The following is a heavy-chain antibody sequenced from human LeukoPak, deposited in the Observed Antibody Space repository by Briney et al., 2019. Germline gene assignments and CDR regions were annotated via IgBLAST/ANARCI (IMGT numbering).Heavy chain of an antibody. Sequence: SETLSLTCTVSGGSISSYYWSWIRQPPGKGLEWIGYIYYSGSTNYNPSLKSRVTISVDTSKNQFSLKLSSVTAADTAVYYCAREGQWLPGFDYWGQGTLVNVSS. D-gene: IGHD6-19*01. J-gene: IGHJ4*02. CDR2: IYYSGST. V-gene: IGHV4-59*01. CDR3: AREGQWLPGFDY. CDR1: GGSISSYY.